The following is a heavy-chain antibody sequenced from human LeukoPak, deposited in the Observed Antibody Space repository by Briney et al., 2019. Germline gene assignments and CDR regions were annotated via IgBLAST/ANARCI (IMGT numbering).Heavy chain of an antibody. Sequence: ASVKVSCKASGYTFTSYDINWVRQATGQGLEWMGWMNPNSGNTGYAQKFQGRVTMTRNTSISTAYMEQSSLRSEDTAVYYCARGLPPPPWGAVAGIDDYWGQGTLVTVSS. D-gene: IGHD6-19*01. CDR1: GYTFTSYD. V-gene: IGHV1-8*01. CDR3: ARGLPPPPWGAVAGIDDY. CDR2: MNPNSGNT. J-gene: IGHJ4*02.